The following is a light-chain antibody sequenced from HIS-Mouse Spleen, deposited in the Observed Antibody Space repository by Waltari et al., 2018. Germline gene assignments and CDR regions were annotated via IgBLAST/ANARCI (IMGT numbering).Light chain of an antibody. V-gene: IGLV3-10*01. Sequence: SYELTQPPSVSVSPGQTARITCSGDALPKKYAYWYQKKSGQAPLVVIYEDSKRPSGIPERFSGSSSGTMATLTISGAQVEDEADYYCYSTDSSGNHRVFGGGTKLTVL. J-gene: IGLJ2*01. CDR1: ALPKKY. CDR3: YSTDSSGNHRV. CDR2: EDS.